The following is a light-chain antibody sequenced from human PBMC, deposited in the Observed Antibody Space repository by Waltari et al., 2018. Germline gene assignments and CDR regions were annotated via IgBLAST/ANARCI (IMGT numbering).Light chain of an antibody. CDR2: YKSDSDN. CDR1: SGINVATYR. J-gene: IGLJ3*02. CDR3: MIWHSSAWV. V-gene: IGLV5-45*02. Sequence: QAVLTQPSSLSASPGASASLTCTFPSGINVATYRIYWYQPKPGSPPQYLLRYKSDSDNQQGSGVPSRFSGSKDASANAGILLISGLQSEDEADYYCMIWHSSAWVFGGGIKLTVL.